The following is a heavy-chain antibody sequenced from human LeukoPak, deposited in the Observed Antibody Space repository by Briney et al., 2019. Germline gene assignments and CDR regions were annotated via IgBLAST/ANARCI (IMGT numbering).Heavy chain of an antibody. Sequence: EASVKVSCKTSGYSFTSQDMHWVRQAPGQGLEWMGWINPNSGGTNYAQKFQGRVTMTRDTSISTAYMELSRLRSDDTAVYYCARAIQLPFDYWGQGTLVTVSS. CDR3: ARAIQLPFDY. J-gene: IGHJ4*02. CDR1: GYSFTSQD. CDR2: INPNSGGT. D-gene: IGHD5-18*01. V-gene: IGHV1-2*02.